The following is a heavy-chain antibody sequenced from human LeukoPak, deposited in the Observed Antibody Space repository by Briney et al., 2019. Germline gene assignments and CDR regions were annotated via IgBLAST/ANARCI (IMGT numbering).Heavy chain of an antibody. CDR1: GFIFSSYE. CDR3: ARDAAYDFRNPYRYFQH. J-gene: IGHJ1*01. Sequence: GGSLRLSCAASGFIFSSYEMNWVRQAPGKGLDWVGNIKQDGSETYYADSLKGRFTISRDNAKSALYLQMNSLRAEDTAVYYCARDAAYDFRNPYRYFQHWGQGTLVTVSS. V-gene: IGHV3-7*01. D-gene: IGHD3-3*01. CDR2: IKQDGSET.